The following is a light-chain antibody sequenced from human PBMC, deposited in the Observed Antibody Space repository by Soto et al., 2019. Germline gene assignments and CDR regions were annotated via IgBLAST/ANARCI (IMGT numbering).Light chain of an antibody. J-gene: IGLJ1*01. Sequence: QSALTQPASVSGSPGQSITISCTGTSSDVGDYNFVSWYQQHPGKAPKLMIYEVSHRTSGVSNRFSGSKSGNTASLTISGLQADDEADYYCNSYTSSNTLYVFGTGTKLTVL. V-gene: IGLV2-14*01. CDR3: NSYTSSNTLYV. CDR2: EVS. CDR1: SSDVGDYNF.